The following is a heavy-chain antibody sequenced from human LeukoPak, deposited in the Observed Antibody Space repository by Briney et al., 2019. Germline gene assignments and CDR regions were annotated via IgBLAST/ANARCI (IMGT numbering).Heavy chain of an antibody. D-gene: IGHD6-19*01. J-gene: IGHJ4*02. Sequence: GGSLRLSCAASGFTFSSYGMHWVRQAPGKGLEWVAFIRYDGSNKYYADSVKGRFTISRDNSKNTLYLQMNSLRAEDTAVYYCAKASYSSGWYAECYYWGQGTLVTVSS. V-gene: IGHV3-30*02. CDR1: GFTFSSYG. CDR2: IRYDGSNK. CDR3: AKASYSSGWYAECYY.